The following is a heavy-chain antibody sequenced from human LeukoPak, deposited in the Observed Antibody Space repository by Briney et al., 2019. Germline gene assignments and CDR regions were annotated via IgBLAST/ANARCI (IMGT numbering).Heavy chain of an antibody. CDR2: IYHSGST. J-gene: IGHJ3*02. CDR1: GGSISSSNW. D-gene: IGHD2-2*01. Sequence: SGTLSLTCAVSGGSISSSNWWSWVRQPPGKGLEWIGEIYHSGSTNYNLSLKSRVTISVDKSKNQFSLKLSSVTAADTAVYYCARRRYCSSTSCYDAFDIWGQGTMVTVSS. CDR3: ARRRYCSSTSCYDAFDI. V-gene: IGHV4-4*02.